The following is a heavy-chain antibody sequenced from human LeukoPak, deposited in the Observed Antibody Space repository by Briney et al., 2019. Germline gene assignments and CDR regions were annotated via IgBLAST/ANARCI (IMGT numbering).Heavy chain of an antibody. CDR2: ISSSSSYI. J-gene: IGHJ6*02. D-gene: IGHD4-17*01. CDR1: GFTFSSYS. Sequence: GGSLRLSCAVSGFTFSSYSMNWVRQAPGKGLEWVSSISSSSSYIYYADSVKGRFTISRDNAKNSLYLQMNSLRAEDTAVYYCARDFWGFDYASDGMDVWGQGTTVTVSS. CDR3: ARDFWGFDYASDGMDV. V-gene: IGHV3-21*01.